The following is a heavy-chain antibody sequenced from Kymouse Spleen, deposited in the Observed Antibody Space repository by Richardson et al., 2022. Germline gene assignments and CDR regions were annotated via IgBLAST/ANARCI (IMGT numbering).Heavy chain of an antibody. J-gene: IGHJ4*02. CDR1: GFTFDDYT. CDR2: ISWDGGST. D-gene: IGHD1-26*01. V-gene: IGHV3-43*01. CDR3: AKVGATPFDY. Sequence: EVQLVESGGVVVQPGGSLRLSCAASGFTFDDYTMHWVRQAPGKGLEWVSLISWDGGSTYYADSVKGRFTISRDNSKNSLYLQMNSLRTEDTALYYCAKVGATPFDYWGQGTLVTVSS.